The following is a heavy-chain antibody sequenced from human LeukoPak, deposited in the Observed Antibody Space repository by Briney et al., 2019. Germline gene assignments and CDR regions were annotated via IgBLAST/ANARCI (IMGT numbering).Heavy chain of an antibody. Sequence: GGSLRLSCEASGFTFSSYWMHWVRQAPGKGLVWASRIKSDGSSTTYADSVKGRFTISRDNAKNTLYLQMNSLRAEDTAVYYCARATLGYSSGWYDNWGQGTLVTVSS. J-gene: IGHJ5*02. D-gene: IGHD6-25*01. CDR1: GFTFSSYW. CDR3: ARATLGYSSGWYDN. V-gene: IGHV3-74*01. CDR2: IKSDGSST.